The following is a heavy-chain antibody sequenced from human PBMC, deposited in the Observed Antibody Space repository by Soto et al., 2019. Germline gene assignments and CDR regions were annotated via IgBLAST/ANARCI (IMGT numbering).Heavy chain of an antibody. D-gene: IGHD6-13*01. CDR3: ARGIAAAGIDY. Sequence: VGSLRLSCAASGFTLSSYGMHWVRQAPGKGLEWVAVIWYDGSNKYYADSVKGRFTISRDNSKNTLYLQMNSLRAEDTAVYYCARGIAAAGIDYWGQGTLVTVSS. CDR2: IWYDGSNK. V-gene: IGHV3-33*01. J-gene: IGHJ4*02. CDR1: GFTLSSYG.